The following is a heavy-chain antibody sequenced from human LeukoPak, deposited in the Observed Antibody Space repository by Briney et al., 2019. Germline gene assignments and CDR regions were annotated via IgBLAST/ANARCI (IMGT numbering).Heavy chain of an antibody. CDR2: INSDGSST. CDR3: AKDRGYYYGMDV. J-gene: IGHJ6*02. CDR1: GFSFGSYW. Sequence: GGSLRLSCAASGFSFGSYWMYWVRQAPGKGLVWVSRINSDGSSTNYADSVKGRFTISRDNAKNTLYLQMNSLRAEDTALYYCAKDRGYYYGMDVWGQGTTVTVSS. V-gene: IGHV3-74*01. D-gene: IGHD3-10*01.